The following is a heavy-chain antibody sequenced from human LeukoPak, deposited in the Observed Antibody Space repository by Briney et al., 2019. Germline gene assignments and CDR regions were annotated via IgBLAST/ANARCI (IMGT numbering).Heavy chain of an antibody. CDR1: GFTFSSYS. CDR2: ISSSSSYI. D-gene: IGHD6-13*01. V-gene: IGHV3-21*01. J-gene: IGHJ4*02. Sequence: GGSLRLSCAASGFTFSSYSMNWVRQAPGKGLEWVSSISSSSSYIYYADSVKGRFTISRDNAKNSLYLQMNSLRAEDTAVYYCARPRGIAAADFDYWGQGTLVTVSS. CDR3: ARPRGIAAADFDY.